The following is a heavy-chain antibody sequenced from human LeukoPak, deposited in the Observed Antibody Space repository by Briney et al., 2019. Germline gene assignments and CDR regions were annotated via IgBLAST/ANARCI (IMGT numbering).Heavy chain of an antibody. CDR2: IYTSGST. Sequence: PSQTLSLTCTVSGGSISSGSYYWSWIRQPAGKGLEWIGRIYTSGSTNYNPSLKSRVTISVDASKSQFSLRLRSVTAADTATYYCARCGATYRPYYDDTTGYFRKIWTFDIWGRGTMVTVSS. D-gene: IGHD3-22*01. J-gene: IGHJ3*02. V-gene: IGHV4-61*02. CDR3: ARCGATYRPYYDDTTGYFRKIWTFDI. CDR1: GGSISSGSYY.